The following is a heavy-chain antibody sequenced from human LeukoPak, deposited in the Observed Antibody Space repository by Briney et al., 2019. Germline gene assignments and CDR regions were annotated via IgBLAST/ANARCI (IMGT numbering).Heavy chain of an antibody. CDR3: AREGYSSGWYWSAGSDYYYGMDV. D-gene: IGHD6-19*01. Sequence: ASVKVSCKSSGGTFSSYAIIWVRQAPGQGLEWMGRIIPILGIANYAQKFQGRVTITADKSTSTAYMELSSLRSEDTAVYYCAREGYSSGWYWSAGSDYYYGMDVWGQGITVTVSS. CDR2: IIPILGIA. J-gene: IGHJ6*02. V-gene: IGHV1-69*04. CDR1: GGTFSSYA.